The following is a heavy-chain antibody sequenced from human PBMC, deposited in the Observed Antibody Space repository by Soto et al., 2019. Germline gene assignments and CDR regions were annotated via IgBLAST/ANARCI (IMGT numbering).Heavy chain of an antibody. CDR1: GFTVSSNY. CDR3: ARDAWGEAYAFDI. Sequence: GGSLRLSCAASGFTVSSNYMSWVRQAPGKGLEWVSVIYSGGSTYYADSVKGRFTISRDNSKNTLYLQMNSLRAEDTAVYYCARDAWGEAYAFDIWGQGTMVTVSS. CDR2: IYSGGST. V-gene: IGHV3-66*01. D-gene: IGHD7-27*01. J-gene: IGHJ3*02.